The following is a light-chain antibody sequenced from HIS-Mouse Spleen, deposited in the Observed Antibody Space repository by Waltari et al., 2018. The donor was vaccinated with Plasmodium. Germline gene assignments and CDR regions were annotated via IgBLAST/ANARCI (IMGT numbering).Light chain of an antibody. J-gene: IGKJ3*01. CDR2: GAS. CDR1: QSVSSN. V-gene: IGKV3-15*01. CDR3: QQYNNWSFT. Sequence: EIVMTQSPATLSVSPGERATLSCRASQSVSSNLAWYQQKPGQAPRLLIYGASTRATGIPARFSGSGSATEFPLTISSLQSEDFAVYYCQQYNNWSFTFGPGTKVDIK.